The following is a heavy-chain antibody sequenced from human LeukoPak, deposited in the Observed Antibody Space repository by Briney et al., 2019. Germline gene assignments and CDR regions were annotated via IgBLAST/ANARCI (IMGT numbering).Heavy chain of an antibody. CDR3: ASWGLYDFWSGYSHYYFDY. V-gene: IGHV3-53*01. Sequence: PGGSLRLSCAASGFIVSSNYMSWVRQAPGKGLEWVSLVYSDGTTYYADSVKGRFTISRDNAKNSLYLQMNSLRAEDTAVYYCASWGLYDFWSGYSHYYFDYWGQGTLVTVSS. D-gene: IGHD3-3*01. CDR2: VYSDGTT. CDR1: GFIVSSNY. J-gene: IGHJ4*02.